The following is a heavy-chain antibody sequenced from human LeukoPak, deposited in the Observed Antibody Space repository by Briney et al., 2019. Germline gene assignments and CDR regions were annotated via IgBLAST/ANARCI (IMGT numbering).Heavy chain of an antibody. CDR1: GFTFGDYA. D-gene: IGHD1-26*01. J-gene: IGHJ3*02. V-gene: IGHV3-49*04. Sequence: GGSLRLSCTASGFTFGDYAMSWVRQAPGKGLEWVGFIRSKAYGGTTEYAASVKGRFTISRDDSKSIAYLQMNSLKTEDTAVYYCTRDSGSYPTSGYGTDAFDIWGQGTMVTVSS. CDR3: TRDSGSYPTSGYGTDAFDI. CDR2: IRSKAYGGTT.